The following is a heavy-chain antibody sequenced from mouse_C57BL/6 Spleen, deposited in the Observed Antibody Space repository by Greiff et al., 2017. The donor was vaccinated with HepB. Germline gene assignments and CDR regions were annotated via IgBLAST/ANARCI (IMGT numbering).Heavy chain of an antibody. Sequence: EVMLVESGGGLVQPKGSLKLSCAASGFSFNTYAMNWVRQAPGKGLEWVARIRSKSNNYATYYADSVKDRFTISRDDSESMLYLQMNNLKTEDTAMYYCVRHSNYDYAMDYWGQGPSVTVSS. D-gene: IGHD2-5*01. J-gene: IGHJ4*01. V-gene: IGHV10-1*01. CDR3: VRHSNYDYAMDY. CDR2: IRSKSNNYAT. CDR1: GFSFNTYA.